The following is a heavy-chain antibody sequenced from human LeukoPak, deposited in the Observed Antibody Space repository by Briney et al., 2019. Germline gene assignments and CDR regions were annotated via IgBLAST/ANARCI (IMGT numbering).Heavy chain of an antibody. D-gene: IGHD3-16*02. J-gene: IGHJ4*02. CDR2: ISGSGGST. Sequence: GGSLRLSCAASGSTFSSYAMSWVRQAPGKGLEWVSAISGSGGSTYYADSVKGRFTISRDNSKNTLYLQTNSLRAEDTAVYYCAKECARPPIVSGVDYWGQGTLVTVSS. CDR3: AKECARPPIVSGVDY. V-gene: IGHV3-23*01. CDR1: GSTFSSYA.